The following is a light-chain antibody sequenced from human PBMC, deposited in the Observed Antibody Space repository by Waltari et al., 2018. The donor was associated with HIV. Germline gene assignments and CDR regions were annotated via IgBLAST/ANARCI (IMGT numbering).Light chain of an antibody. CDR3: TSYTSSSTLGV. V-gene: IGLV2-14*01. CDR2: EVT. CDR1: TRDVGGFDY. J-gene: IGLJ2*01. Sequence: QSALTQPASVSGSPGQSVTISCTGTTRDVGGFDYVCWYQHPPGKAPKLIIYEVTNRPSGVSTRFSGSKSGNTASLTISGLQAEDEADYFCTSYTSSSTLGVFGGGTRLTVL.